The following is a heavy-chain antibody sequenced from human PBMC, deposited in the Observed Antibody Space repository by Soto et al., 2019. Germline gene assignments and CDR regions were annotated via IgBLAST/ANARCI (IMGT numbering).Heavy chain of an antibody. D-gene: IGHD3-9*01. V-gene: IGHV3-23*01. CDR3: TQDGGSRDWLTVN. CDR2: ITGGGDNT. Sequence: EVQLLESGGDLVQPGGSLRLSCAASGFTFTSYAMSWIRQAPGKGLEWVSAITGGGDNTYYADSVKGRFTISRDNSKNTLYLQMNSLRDEDTGFYYCTQDGGSRDWLTVNWGQGTLVTVSS. J-gene: IGHJ4*02. CDR1: GFTFTSYA.